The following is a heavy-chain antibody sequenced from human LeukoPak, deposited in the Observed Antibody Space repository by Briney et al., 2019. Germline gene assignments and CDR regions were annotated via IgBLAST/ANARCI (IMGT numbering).Heavy chain of an antibody. CDR1: GYTFTGYY. Sequence: GASVKVSCKASGYTFTGYYMHWVRQAPGQGLEWMGRINPNSGGTNYAQKFQGRVTMTRDTSISTAYMELSRLRSDDTAVYYCARGYSSSWYGAFDIWGQGTMVTVSS. V-gene: IGHV1-2*06. J-gene: IGHJ3*02. CDR2: INPNSGGT. D-gene: IGHD6-13*01. CDR3: ARGYSSSWYGAFDI.